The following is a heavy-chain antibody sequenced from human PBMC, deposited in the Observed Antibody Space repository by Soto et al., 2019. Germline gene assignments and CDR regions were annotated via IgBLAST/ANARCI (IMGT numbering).Heavy chain of an antibody. CDR3: ARGSTYYYGSGSYYYYYHYMDV. Sequence: QVQLVQSGAEVKKPGSSVKVSCKASGGTFSSYTISWVRQAPGQGLEWMGRIIPILGIANYAQKFQGRVTITADKSTSTAYMELSSLRSEDTAVYYCARGSTYYYGSGSYYYYYHYMDVWGKGTTVTVSS. CDR2: IIPILGIA. J-gene: IGHJ6*03. V-gene: IGHV1-69*02. CDR1: GGTFSSYT. D-gene: IGHD3-10*01.